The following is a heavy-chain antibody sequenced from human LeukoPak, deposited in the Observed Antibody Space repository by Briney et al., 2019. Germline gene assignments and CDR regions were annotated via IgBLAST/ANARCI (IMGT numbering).Heavy chain of an antibody. Sequence: PSQTLSLTCTVSGGSISSGSYYWSWIRQPAGKGLERIGRIYTSGSTNYNPSLKSRVTISVDTSKNQFSLKLSSVTAADTAVYYCARVIYDSSGPRDYWGQGTLVTVSS. D-gene: IGHD3-22*01. CDR1: GGSISSGSYY. CDR3: ARVIYDSSGPRDY. V-gene: IGHV4-61*02. CDR2: IYTSGST. J-gene: IGHJ4*02.